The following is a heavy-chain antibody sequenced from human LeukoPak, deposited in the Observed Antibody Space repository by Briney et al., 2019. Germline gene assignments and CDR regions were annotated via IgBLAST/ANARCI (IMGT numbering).Heavy chain of an antibody. CDR3: AANDGEYCSGGSCYDYYYYMDV. Sequence: SETLSLTCPVSGDSMSSYYCSWIRQPPGKGLEWIGYIYYSGSTNYNPSLKSRVTISVDTSKNQFSLKLSSVTAADTAVYYCAANDGEYCSGGSCYDYYYYMDVWGKGTTVTVSS. D-gene: IGHD2-15*01. CDR2: IYYSGST. V-gene: IGHV4-59*01. J-gene: IGHJ6*03. CDR1: GDSMSSYY.